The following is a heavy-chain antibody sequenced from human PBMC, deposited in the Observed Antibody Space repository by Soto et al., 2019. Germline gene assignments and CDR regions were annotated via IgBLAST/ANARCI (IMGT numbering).Heavy chain of an antibody. CDR2: IYYSGST. Sequence: PSETLSLTCTVSGGSISSYYWSWIRQPPGKGLEWIGYIYYSGSTNYNPSLKSRVTISVDTSKNKFSLKLSSVTAADTAVYYCARRFTIFGVYYMDVWGKGTTVTVSS. D-gene: IGHD3-3*01. CDR1: GGSISSYY. J-gene: IGHJ6*03. V-gene: IGHV4-59*08. CDR3: ARRFTIFGVYYMDV.